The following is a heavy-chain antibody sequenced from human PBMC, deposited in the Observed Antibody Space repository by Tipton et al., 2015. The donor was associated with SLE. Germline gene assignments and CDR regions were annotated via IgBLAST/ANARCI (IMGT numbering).Heavy chain of an antibody. CDR1: GGSISISNYY. J-gene: IGHJ5*02. D-gene: IGHD4-17*01. Sequence: TLSLTCTVSGGSISISNYYWAWIRQPPGKGLEWIGNIFDSGSTYYHPSFRSRVNISVDTSKNQFSLRLTSVTAADTAVYYCARLPPLFGDYSKYFDPWGQGTLVTVSS. CDR3: ARLPPLFGDYSKYFDP. CDR2: IFDSGST. V-gene: IGHV4-39*07.